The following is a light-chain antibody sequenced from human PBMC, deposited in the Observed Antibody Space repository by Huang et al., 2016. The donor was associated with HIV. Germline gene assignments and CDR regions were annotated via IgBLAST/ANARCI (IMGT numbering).Light chain of an antibody. CDR1: QSISSW. CDR3: QQYNSYWT. V-gene: IGKV1-5*03. Sequence: DIQMTQSPSTFSASVGDRVTITCRASQSISSWLAWYQQKPGKAPKLLIYQASSLESWVPSRFSGSGAGTEFTLTISSLQPDDFATYYCQQYNSYWTFGQGTKVEIK. CDR2: QAS. J-gene: IGKJ1*01.